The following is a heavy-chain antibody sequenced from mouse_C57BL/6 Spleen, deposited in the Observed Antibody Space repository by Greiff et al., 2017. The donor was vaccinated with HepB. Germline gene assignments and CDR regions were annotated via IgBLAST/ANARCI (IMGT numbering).Heavy chain of an antibody. CDR1: GYAFSSYW. D-gene: IGHD2-10*01. CDR2: IYPGDGDT. J-gene: IGHJ4*01. V-gene: IGHV1-80*01. Sequence: QVQLQQSGAELVKPGASVKISCKASGYAFSSYWMNWVKQRPGQGLEWIGQIYPGDGDTNYNGKFKGTATLTADKSSSTAYMQLSSLTSEDSAVYFCARAYYRNLYYAMDYWGQGTSVTVSS. CDR3: ARAYYRNLYYAMDY.